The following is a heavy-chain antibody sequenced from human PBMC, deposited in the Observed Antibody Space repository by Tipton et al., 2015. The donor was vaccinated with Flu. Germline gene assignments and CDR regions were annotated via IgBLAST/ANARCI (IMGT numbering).Heavy chain of an antibody. CDR1: GYTFTGYY. CDR2: INPNSGGT. V-gene: IGHV1-2*02. CDR3: ARDLRCSSTSCTSMDV. D-gene: IGHD2-2*01. Sequence: QLVQSGAEVKKPGASVKVSCKASGYTFTGYYMHWVRQAPGQGLEWMGWINPNSGGTNYAQKFQGRVTMTRDTSISTAYMELSRLRSDDTAVYYCARDLRCSSTSCTSMDVWGQGTTVTVSS. J-gene: IGHJ6*02.